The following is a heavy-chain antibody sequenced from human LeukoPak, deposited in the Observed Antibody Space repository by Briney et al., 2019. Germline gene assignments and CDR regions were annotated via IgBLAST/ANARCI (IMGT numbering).Heavy chain of an antibody. J-gene: IGHJ4*02. D-gene: IGHD3-9*01. Sequence: ASVKVSCKASGYIFTTYFIHWVRQAPGQGLEWMGWINPNNGDTNYVQKFQGRVTMTRDTSISTAYMELTRLRSDDTAVYYCAREGGYDILTGYQDYWGQGALVTVSS. CDR2: INPNNGDT. CDR3: AREGGYDILTGYQDY. CDR1: GYIFTTYF. V-gene: IGHV1-2*02.